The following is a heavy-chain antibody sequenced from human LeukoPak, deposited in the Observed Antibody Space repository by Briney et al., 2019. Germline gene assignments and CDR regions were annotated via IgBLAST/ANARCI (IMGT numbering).Heavy chain of an antibody. CDR3: ARVMYYDSSARFDY. D-gene: IGHD3-22*01. J-gene: IGHJ4*02. CDR1: GFTVSSNY. Sequence: GRSLRLSCAASGFTVSSNYMSWVRQAPGKGLEWVSVIYSGGSTYYADSVKGRFTISRDNSKNTLYLQMNSLRAEDTAVYYCARVMYYDSSARFDYWGQGTLVTVSS. CDR2: IYSGGST. V-gene: IGHV3-66*02.